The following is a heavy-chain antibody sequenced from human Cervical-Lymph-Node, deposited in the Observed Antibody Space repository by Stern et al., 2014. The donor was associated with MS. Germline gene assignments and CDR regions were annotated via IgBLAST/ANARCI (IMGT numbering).Heavy chain of an antibody. D-gene: IGHD3-10*01. CDR3: AKVAPSTRGAFDY. V-gene: IGHV3-23*04. CDR1: GFTFDNYA. J-gene: IGHJ4*02. CDR2: ISGGGRTT. Sequence: QLVQSGGGSVQPGRSLRLSCAASGFTFDNYAMNWVRQAPGKGLEWVSGISGGGRTTYYADSVKGRFTISRDNSKNTLYLQMKSLRAEDTAAYYCAKVAPSTRGAFDYWGLGTLVTVSP.